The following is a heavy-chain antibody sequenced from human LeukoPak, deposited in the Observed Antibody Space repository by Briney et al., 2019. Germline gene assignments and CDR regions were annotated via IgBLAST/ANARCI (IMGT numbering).Heavy chain of an antibody. J-gene: IGHJ4*02. CDR1: GFTVSINY. Sequence: GGSLRLSCAASGFTVSINYMSWVRQAPGKGLELVSVIYSGGSTYYADSVKGRFTISRDNSKNTLYLQMNSLRAEDTAVYYCARAGLYYYGSGSPPPFDYWSQGTLVTVSA. CDR2: IYSGGST. D-gene: IGHD3-10*01. V-gene: IGHV3-66*01. CDR3: ARAGLYYYGSGSPPPFDY.